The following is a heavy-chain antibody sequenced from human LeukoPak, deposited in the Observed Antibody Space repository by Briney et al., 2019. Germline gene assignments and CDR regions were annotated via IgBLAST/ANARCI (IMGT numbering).Heavy chain of an antibody. D-gene: IGHD6-19*01. J-gene: IGHJ4*02. CDR1: GYTFTSYY. V-gene: IGHV1-46*01. Sequence: ASVEVSCKASGYTFTSYYIHWLRQAPGQGLEWMGIINPSGGSTTYAQKFQGRVALTTDTSTSTVYVELSSLTSEDTAVYYCARALITVAGFIDYWGQGTLATVSS. CDR2: INPSGGST. CDR3: ARALITVAGFIDY.